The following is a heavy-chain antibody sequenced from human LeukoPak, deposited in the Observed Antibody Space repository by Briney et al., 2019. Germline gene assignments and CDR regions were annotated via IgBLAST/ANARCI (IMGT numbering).Heavy chain of an antibody. D-gene: IGHD3-22*01. CDR2: IYTSGST. V-gene: IGHV4-4*07. CDR1: GGSISSYY. CDR3: ARDRYYYDSSGYYLFDY. Sequence: SETLSLTCTVSGGSISSYYWSWIRQPAGKGLEWIGRIYTSGSTNYNPSLKSRVTISVDTSKNQFSLKLSSVTAADTAVYYCARDRYYYDSSGYYLFDYWGQGTLVTVSS. J-gene: IGHJ4*02.